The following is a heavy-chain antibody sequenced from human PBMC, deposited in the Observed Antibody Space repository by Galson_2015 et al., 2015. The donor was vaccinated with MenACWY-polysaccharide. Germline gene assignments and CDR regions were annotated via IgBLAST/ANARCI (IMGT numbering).Heavy chain of an antibody. Sequence: SLRLSCAASGFTFGDYAMSWVRQAPGKGLEWVGFIRSKAYGGTTEYAASVKGRFTISRDDSKSIAYLQMNSLKTEDTAVHYCTRDLYSGSYYGAMYWGQGTLVTVSS. CDR3: TRDLYSGSYYGAMY. D-gene: IGHD1-26*01. V-gene: IGHV3-49*04. J-gene: IGHJ4*02. CDR1: GFTFGDYA. CDR2: IRSKAYGGTT.